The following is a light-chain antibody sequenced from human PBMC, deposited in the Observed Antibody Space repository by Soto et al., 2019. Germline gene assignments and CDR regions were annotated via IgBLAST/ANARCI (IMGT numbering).Light chain of an antibody. V-gene: IGKV3-11*01. CDR2: GAS. CDR3: QQRTDRPPWT. CDR1: QSIGLA. J-gene: IGKJ1*01. Sequence: EIVLTRSPATLSLSPGERATLSCRASQSIGLAIAWYQHKPGQAPRLLIFGASQRATGIPARFRGSGSGTDFTLSISSLEPEDFAVYYCQQRTDRPPWTFGQGTKVDIK.